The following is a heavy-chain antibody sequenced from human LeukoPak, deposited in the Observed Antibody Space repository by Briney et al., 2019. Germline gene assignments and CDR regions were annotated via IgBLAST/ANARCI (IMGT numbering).Heavy chain of an antibody. J-gene: IGHJ4*02. CDR3: ARAGKELDLDY. D-gene: IGHD1-26*01. Sequence: SETLSLTCTVSGGSISSGDYYWSWIRQPPGTGLEWIGYIYYSGSTYYNPSLKSRVTISVDTSKNQFSLKLSSVTAADTAVYYCARAGKELDLDYWGQGTLVTVSS. CDR2: IYYSGST. V-gene: IGHV4-30-4*08. CDR1: GGSISSGDYY.